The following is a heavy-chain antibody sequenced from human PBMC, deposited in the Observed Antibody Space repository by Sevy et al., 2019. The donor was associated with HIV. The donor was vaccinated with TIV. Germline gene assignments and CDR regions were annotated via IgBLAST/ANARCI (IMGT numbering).Heavy chain of an antibody. D-gene: IGHD7-27*01. CDR1: GFSLSHHN. J-gene: IGHJ4*02. CDR2: ISKSGSTT. V-gene: IGHV3-48*02. Sequence: GGSLRLSCAASGFSLSHHNMNWVRQAPGKGLEWISYISKSGSTTYFADSVRGRFTISRDNAKNSLFLEMHSLTDEDTAVYYCAREENRELGTIPLDSWGRGFQVTVSS. CDR3: AREENRELGTIPLDS.